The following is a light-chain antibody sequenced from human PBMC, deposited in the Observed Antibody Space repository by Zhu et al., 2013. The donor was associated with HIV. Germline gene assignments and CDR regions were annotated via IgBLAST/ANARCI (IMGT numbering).Light chain of an antibody. CDR1: QSVNSW. CDR2: RAS. Sequence: DIQMTQSPSTLSASVGDRVTITCRASQSVNSWLAWYQQKPGKAPKVLVYRASNLESGVPSRFSGSGSGTEFTLTISSLQSDDFAAYYCQQYNSFPFTFGLGDQAGHQT. CDR3: QQYNSFPFT. J-gene: IGKJ2*01. V-gene: IGKV1-5*03.